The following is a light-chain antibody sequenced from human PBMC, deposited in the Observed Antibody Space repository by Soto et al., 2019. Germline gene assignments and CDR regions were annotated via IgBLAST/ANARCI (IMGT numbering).Light chain of an antibody. CDR2: DAS. J-gene: IGKJ2*01. V-gene: IGKV3-11*01. CDR3: QQRSDWPRT. CDR1: QSVSSH. Sequence: EIVLTQSPATLSLSPGERATLSCRASQSVSSHLVWYQHKPGQAPRLLIYDASNRATGIPARFSGSGSGTDFTLTISSLXXXXXXXXYCQQRSDWPRTFGQGTKLEIK.